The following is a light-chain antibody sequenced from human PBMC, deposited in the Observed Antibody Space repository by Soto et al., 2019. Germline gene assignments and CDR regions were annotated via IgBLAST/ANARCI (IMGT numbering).Light chain of an antibody. V-gene: IGKV1-5*03. J-gene: IGKJ1*01. CDR1: QSNSSS. CDR2: KAC. Sequence: DIQMTQSPSTLSACVGDRVTITCRAGQSNSSSLAWYQQRPGKAPRLLIYKACSLESGVPSRFSGSGSGTEFTLTISSVQPDDFATYYCQQYNSYWTFGQGTKVEIK. CDR3: QQYNSYWT.